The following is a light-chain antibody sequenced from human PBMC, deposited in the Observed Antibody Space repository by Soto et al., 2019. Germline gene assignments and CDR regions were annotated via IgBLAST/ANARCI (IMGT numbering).Light chain of an antibody. CDR1: QSLITRY. Sequence: EIVLTQSPGTLSLFPGERATLSCRASQSLITRYLAWYQQKPGQAPRLLIYGASSRATGIPDRFSGSGSGTDLTLNISRLEPEDFAVYSCQQYGTSPTFGEWTRLVIK. V-gene: IGKV3-20*01. J-gene: IGKJ5*01. CDR3: QQYGTSPT. CDR2: GAS.